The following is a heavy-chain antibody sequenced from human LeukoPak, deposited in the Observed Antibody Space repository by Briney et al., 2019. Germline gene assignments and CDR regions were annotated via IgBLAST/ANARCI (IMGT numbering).Heavy chain of an antibody. V-gene: IGHV3-48*03. CDR1: GFTFSSYE. Sequence: GGSLRLSCAASGFTFSSYEMNWVRQAPGKGLEWLSYITTSGAIISYADPVKGRFTISRDNAKNSLYLQMNSLRAEDTAVYYCARDMSVAGDIDYWGQGTLVTVSS. D-gene: IGHD6-19*01. CDR2: ITTSGAII. CDR3: ARDMSVAGDIDY. J-gene: IGHJ4*02.